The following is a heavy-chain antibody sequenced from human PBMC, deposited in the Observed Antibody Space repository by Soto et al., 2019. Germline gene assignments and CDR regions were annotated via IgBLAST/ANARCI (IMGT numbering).Heavy chain of an antibody. CDR1: GFTFSPSG. CDR3: TNLPSPRVSVKYYDYGLDI. V-gene: IGHV3-30*18. D-gene: IGHD2-8*01. Sequence: PGGSLRLSCVASGFTFSPSGMHWVRQAPGKGMEWVAVISYDGNNKYYADSVKGRFTISRDNSKNALYLQMNSLRAEDTAVYHCTNLPSPRVSVKYYDYGLDIWGQGTTVTVSS. CDR2: ISYDGNNK. J-gene: IGHJ6*02.